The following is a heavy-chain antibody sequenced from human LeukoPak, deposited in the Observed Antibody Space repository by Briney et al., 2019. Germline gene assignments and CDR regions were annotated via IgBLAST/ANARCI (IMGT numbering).Heavy chain of an antibody. CDR1: GFTFSSYG. Sequence: GGSLRLSCAASGFTFSSYGMHWVRQAPGKGLEWVAFIRYDGSNKYYADSVKGRFTISRDNSKNTLYLQMNSLRAEDTAVYYCAREESIGSYQFLHDYWGQGTLVTVSS. D-gene: IGHD1-26*01. V-gene: IGHV3-30*02. CDR2: IRYDGSNK. J-gene: IGHJ4*02. CDR3: AREESIGSYQFLHDY.